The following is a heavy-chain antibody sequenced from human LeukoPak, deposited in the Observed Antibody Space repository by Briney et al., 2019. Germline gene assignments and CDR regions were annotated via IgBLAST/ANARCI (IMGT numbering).Heavy chain of an antibody. CDR2: INPNSGGT. CDR3: ARVARVDTAMVTFFDY. J-gene: IGHJ4*02. CDR1: GYTFTGHY. Sequence: ASVKVSCKASGYTFTGHYMHWVRQAPGQGLEWMGWINPNSGGTNYAQKFQGWVTMTRDTSTSTAYMELSRLRSDDTAVYYCARVARVDTAMVTFFDYWGQGTLVTVSS. D-gene: IGHD5-18*01. V-gene: IGHV1-2*04.